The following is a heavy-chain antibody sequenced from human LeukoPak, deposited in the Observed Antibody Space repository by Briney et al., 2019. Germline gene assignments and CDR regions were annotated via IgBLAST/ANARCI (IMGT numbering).Heavy chain of an antibody. Sequence: SETLSLTCTVSGGSISSYYWSWIRQPPGKGLEWIGYIYYSGTTNYNPSLKSRVTISVDTSKNQFSLKLSSVTAADTAVYYCARFSFRPYYYDSSGYPSLDYWGQGTLVTVSS. CDR2: IYYSGTT. CDR1: GGSISSYY. J-gene: IGHJ4*02. V-gene: IGHV4-59*12. D-gene: IGHD3-22*01. CDR3: ARFSFRPYYYDSSGYPSLDY.